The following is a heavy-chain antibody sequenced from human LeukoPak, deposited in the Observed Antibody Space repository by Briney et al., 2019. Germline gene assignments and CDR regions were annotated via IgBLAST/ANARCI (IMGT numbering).Heavy chain of an antibody. V-gene: IGHV5-51*01. CDR3: ASSPGREGCNSKFDYFDY. CDR2: IYLDDSDT. Sequence: GESLKISCKGSGSSFSSYWIGWVRQMPGKGLEWIGIIYLDDSDTRYSPSFQGQVTISADKSISTAYLQWSSLKASDTAMYYCASSPGREGCNSKFDYFDYWGQGTLVTVSS. D-gene: IGHD5-24*01. J-gene: IGHJ4*02. CDR1: GSSFSSYW.